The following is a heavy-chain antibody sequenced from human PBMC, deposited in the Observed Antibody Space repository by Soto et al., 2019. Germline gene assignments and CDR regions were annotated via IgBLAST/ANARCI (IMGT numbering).Heavy chain of an antibody. CDR1: GFTFSSYS. CDR2: ISSSSSTI. CDR3: ARVPLNYYYYYMDV. Sequence: GGSLRLSCAASGFTFSSYSMNWVRQAPGKGLEWVSYISSSSSTIYYPDSVKGRFTISRDNAKNSLYLQMNSLRAEDTAVYYCARVPLNYYYYYMDVWGKGTTVTVSS. J-gene: IGHJ6*03. V-gene: IGHV3-48*01.